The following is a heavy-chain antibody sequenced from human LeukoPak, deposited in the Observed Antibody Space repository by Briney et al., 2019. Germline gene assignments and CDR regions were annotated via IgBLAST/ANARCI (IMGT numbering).Heavy chain of an antibody. Sequence: SETLSLTCTVSGGSISSSSYYWGWIRQPPGKGLEWIGYIYYSGSTNYNPSLKSRVTISVDTSKNQFSLKLSSVTAADTAVYYCARETKGLWFGEPYWFDPWGQGTLVTVSS. D-gene: IGHD3-10*01. V-gene: IGHV4-61*01. CDR1: GGSISSSSYY. CDR3: ARETKGLWFGEPYWFDP. CDR2: IYYSGST. J-gene: IGHJ5*02.